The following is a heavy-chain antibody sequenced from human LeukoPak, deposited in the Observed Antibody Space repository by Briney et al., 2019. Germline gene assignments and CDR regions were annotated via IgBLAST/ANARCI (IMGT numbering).Heavy chain of an antibody. J-gene: IGHJ3*02. V-gene: IGHV3-23*01. CDR3: ASLGGYYDSSGYDPHDAFDI. Sequence: PGGSLKLSCAASGFTFSSYSMNWVRQAPGKGLEWVSAISGSGGSTYYADSVKGRFTISRDNSKNTLYLQMNSLRAEDTAVYYCASLGGYYDSSGYDPHDAFDIWGQGTMVTVSS. CDR1: GFTFSSYS. CDR2: ISGSGGST. D-gene: IGHD3-22*01.